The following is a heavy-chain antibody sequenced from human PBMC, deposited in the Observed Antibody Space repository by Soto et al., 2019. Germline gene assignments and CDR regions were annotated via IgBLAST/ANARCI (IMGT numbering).Heavy chain of an antibody. CDR1: GFTFSSYA. D-gene: IGHD5-12*01. CDR3: AKDGPSLVAHPLQYCDY. CDR2: ISGSGGST. Sequence: GGSLRLSCAASGFTFSSYAMSWVRQAPGKGLEWVSAISGSGGSTYYADSVKGRFTISRDNSKNTLYLQMNSLRAEDTAVYYCAKDGPSLVAHPLQYCDYRGQGTMVTVSS. J-gene: IGHJ4*02. V-gene: IGHV3-23*01.